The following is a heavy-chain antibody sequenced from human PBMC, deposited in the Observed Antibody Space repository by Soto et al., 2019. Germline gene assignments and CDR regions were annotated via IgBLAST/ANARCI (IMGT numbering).Heavy chain of an antibody. D-gene: IGHD1-26*01. CDR1: GYSFTSYD. V-gene: IGHV1-8*01. Sequence: QVQLVQSGAEVKKPGASVKVSCKASGYSFTSYDINWVRQATGQGLEWMGWMNPNSGSTDYAQRFQARVTMTRNTSISTAYMELSSLRSEYTAVYYCARERTGATMTSWGQGTLVTVSS. J-gene: IGHJ4*02. CDR2: MNPNSGST. CDR3: ARERTGATMTS.